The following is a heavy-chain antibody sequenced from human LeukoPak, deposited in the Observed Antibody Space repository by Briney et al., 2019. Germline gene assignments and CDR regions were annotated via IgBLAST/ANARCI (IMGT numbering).Heavy chain of an antibody. D-gene: IGHD3-3*01. CDR2: INHSGST. V-gene: IGHV4-34*01. CDR3: ARESGDFWSGYFVY. CDR1: GGSISSGGYS. Sequence: SETLSLTCAVSGGSISSGGYSWSWIRQPPGKGLEWIGEINHSGSTNYNPSLKSRVTISVDTSKNQFSLKLSSVTAADTAVYYCARESGDFWSGYFVYWGQGTLVTVSS. J-gene: IGHJ4*02.